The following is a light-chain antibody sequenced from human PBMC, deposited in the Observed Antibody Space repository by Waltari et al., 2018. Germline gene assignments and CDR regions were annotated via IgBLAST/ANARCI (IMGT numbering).Light chain of an antibody. V-gene: IGLV2-14*03. J-gene: IGLJ2*01. CDR3: CSYTSSSTYVL. CDR1: SSDVGTYNY. Sequence: QSALTQPASVSGFPGQSITISCPGTSSDVGTYNYDAWFQQHPGKAPKLMIYDVSNRPSGVSKRFSGSKSGNTASLTSSGLQAEDEADYYCCSYTSSSTYVLFGGGTKLTVL. CDR2: DVS.